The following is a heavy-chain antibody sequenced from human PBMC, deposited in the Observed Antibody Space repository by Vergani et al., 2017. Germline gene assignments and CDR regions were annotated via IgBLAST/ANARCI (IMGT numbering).Heavy chain of an antibody. CDR2: ISGSGGST. CDR3: AKTVAQWVVWVGLEY. V-gene: IGHV3-23*01. CDR1: GFTFSSYA. Sequence: EVQLLESGGGLVQPGGSLRLSCAASGFTFSSYAMSWVRQAPGKGLEWVAAISGSGGSTYYADSVKGRFTISRDNSMNTLYLQMNRLRAEDTAVYYCAKTVAQWVVWVGLEYWGQGTLVTVSS. D-gene: IGHD1-26*01. J-gene: IGHJ4*02.